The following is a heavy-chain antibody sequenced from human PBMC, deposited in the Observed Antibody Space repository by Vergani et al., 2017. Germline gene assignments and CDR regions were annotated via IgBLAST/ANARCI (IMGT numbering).Heavy chain of an antibody. J-gene: IGHJ3*02. CDR2: IRGNGDST. D-gene: IGHD1-26*01. Sequence: VQLVESGGGLVQPGGSLRLSCAASGFNARTYVMTWVRQPPGKGLEWVSSIRGNGDSTQYADSVKGRFTISRDNSKNTLYLQMNSLRAEDTAVYYCAKHKGGLWRGIVGANGGGIDIWGQGTMVTVSS. V-gene: IGHV3-23*04. CDR1: GFNARTYV. CDR3: AKHKGGLWRGIVGANGGGIDI.